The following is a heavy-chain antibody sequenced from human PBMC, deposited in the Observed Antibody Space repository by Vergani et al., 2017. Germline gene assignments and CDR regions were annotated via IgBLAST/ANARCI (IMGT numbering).Heavy chain of an antibody. CDR3: ARDGACSGGSCKDAFDI. D-gene: IGHD2-15*01. Sequence: QVQLVESGGGVVQPGRSLRLSCTAAGFTFSSYGIHWVRQAPGKGLEWVAVIWYDGSNKYYADSVKGRFTISRDNSKNTLFLQMNSLRAEDTAVYYCARDGACSGGSCKDAFDIWGQGTMVTVSS. J-gene: IGHJ3*02. V-gene: IGHV3-33*01. CDR2: IWYDGSNK. CDR1: GFTFSSYG.